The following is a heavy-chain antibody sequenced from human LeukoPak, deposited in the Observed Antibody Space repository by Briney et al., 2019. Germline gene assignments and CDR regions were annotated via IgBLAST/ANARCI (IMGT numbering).Heavy chain of an antibody. D-gene: IGHD1-1*01. CDR2: TRNKANSYTT. Sequence: PGGSLRLSCAASGFTVSSSYMDWVRQAPGKGLEWVGRTRNKANSYTTEYAASVKGRFTISRDDSKNSLYLQMNSLKTEDTAVYYCARGGTTGTTGAFDIWGQGTMVTVSS. CDR3: ARGGTTGTTGAFDI. J-gene: IGHJ3*02. CDR1: GFTVSSSY. V-gene: IGHV3-72*01.